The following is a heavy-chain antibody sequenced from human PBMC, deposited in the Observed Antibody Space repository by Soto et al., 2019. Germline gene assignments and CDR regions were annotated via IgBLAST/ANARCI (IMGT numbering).Heavy chain of an antibody. CDR2: INHSGST. CDR1: GGSFSGYY. Sequence: PSETLSLTCAVYGGSFSGYYCSWIRQPPGKGLEWIGEINHSGSTNYNPSLKSRVTISVDTSKNQFSLKLSSVTAADTAVYYCARGSIAAAGAGGMDVWGQGTKV. J-gene: IGHJ6*02. V-gene: IGHV4-34*01. D-gene: IGHD6-13*01. CDR3: ARGSIAAAGAGGMDV.